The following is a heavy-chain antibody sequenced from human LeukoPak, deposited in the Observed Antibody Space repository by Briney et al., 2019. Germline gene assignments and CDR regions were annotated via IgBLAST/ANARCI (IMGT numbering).Heavy chain of an antibody. J-gene: IGHJ4*02. Sequence: GGSLRLSCAASGFTFSEYSTNWVRQAPGKGLEWISYINNDRSSIADSVKGRFTISRDTAENSLFLQMNSLRAEDTAVYYCARDTDWSFDYWGQGILVTVSS. CDR2: INNDRSS. D-gene: IGHD2-21*01. V-gene: IGHV3-48*01. CDR1: GFTFSEYS. CDR3: ARDTDWSFDY.